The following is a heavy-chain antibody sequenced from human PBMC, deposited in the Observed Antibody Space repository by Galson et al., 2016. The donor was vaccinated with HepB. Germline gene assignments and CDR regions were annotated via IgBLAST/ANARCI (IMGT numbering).Heavy chain of an antibody. CDR2: FYYSVNT. V-gene: IGHV4-39*07. Sequence: ETLSLTCTVSGGSITSNSYYWGWIRQAPGKGLEWIASFYYSVNTYYNPSPKSRVTILVDTSKNQFSLKLSFATAADTAVYYCARGLGYCSDESCTSETGGHNWFDPWGQGILVTVSS. D-gene: IGHD2-15*01. J-gene: IGHJ5*02. CDR1: GGSITSNSYY. CDR3: ARGLGYCSDESCTSETGGHNWFDP.